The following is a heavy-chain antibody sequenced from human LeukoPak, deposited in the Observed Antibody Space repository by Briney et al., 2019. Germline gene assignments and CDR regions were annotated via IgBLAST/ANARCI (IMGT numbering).Heavy chain of an antibody. V-gene: IGHV4-4*02. CDR3: ARALFHDILTGYYYYGMDV. J-gene: IGHJ6*02. Sequence: SETLSLTCAVSGGSISSSNWWSWVRQPPGKGLEWIGEINHSGSTNYNPSLKSRVTISVDTSKNQFSLKLSSVTAADTAVYYCARALFHDILTGYYYYGMDVWGQGTTVTVSS. CDR2: INHSGST. CDR1: GGSISSSNW. D-gene: IGHD3-9*01.